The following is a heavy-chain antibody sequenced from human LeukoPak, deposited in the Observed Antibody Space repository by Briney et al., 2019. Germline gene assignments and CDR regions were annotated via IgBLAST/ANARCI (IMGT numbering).Heavy chain of an antibody. J-gene: IGHJ4*02. D-gene: IGHD6-19*01. CDR3: ARDLWVAVAGAFDY. Sequence: TGGSLRLSCAASGFTFSSYNMNWVRQAPGKGLEWVSYISSSSSTIYYADSVKGRFTISRDNARNSLFLQMNSLRDEDTAVYYCARDLWVAVAGAFDYWGQGTLVTVSS. CDR1: GFTFSSYN. CDR2: ISSSSSTI. V-gene: IGHV3-48*02.